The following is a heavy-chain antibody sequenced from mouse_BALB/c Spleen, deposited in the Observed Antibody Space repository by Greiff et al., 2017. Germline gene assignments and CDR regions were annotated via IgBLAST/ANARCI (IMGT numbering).Heavy chain of an antibody. D-gene: IGHD1-1*01. CDR3: ARDPHYYGSSYWYFDV. V-gene: IGHV2-6-7*01. Sequence: VQRVESGPGLVAPSQSLSITCTVSGFSLTGYGVNWVRQPPGKGLEWLGMIWGDGSTDYNSALKSRLSISKDNSKSQVFLKMNSLQTDDTARYYCARDPHYYGSSYWYFDVWGAGTTVTVSS. J-gene: IGHJ1*01. CDR1: GFSLTGYG. CDR2: IWGDGST.